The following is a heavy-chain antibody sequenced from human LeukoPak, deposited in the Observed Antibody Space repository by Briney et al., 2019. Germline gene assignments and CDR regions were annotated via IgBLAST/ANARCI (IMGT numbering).Heavy chain of an antibody. CDR3: SRGLIFASFGFDY. V-gene: IGHV3-30*02. CDR2: IRYDGSNK. Sequence: GGSLRLSCGASGFTFSSYGMHWVRQAPGKGLEWVAFIRYDGSNKYYADSVKGRFTISRDNSKNTLYLQMNSLRAEDTAVYYCSRGLIFASFGFDYWGQGTLVTVSS. D-gene: IGHD3-10*01. CDR1: GFTFSSYG. J-gene: IGHJ4*01.